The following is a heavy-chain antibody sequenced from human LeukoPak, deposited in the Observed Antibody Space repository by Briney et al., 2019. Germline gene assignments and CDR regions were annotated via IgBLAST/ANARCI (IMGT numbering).Heavy chain of an antibody. Sequence: GASVKVSCKASGGTFSSYAISWVRQAPGQGLEWMGGIIPIFGTANYAQKFQGRVTITTDESTSTAYMELSSLRSEDTAVYYCARSVDRSIDPYYYYYYMDVWGKGTTVTVSS. CDR3: ARSVDRSIDPYYYYYYMDV. CDR2: IIPIFGTA. J-gene: IGHJ6*03. D-gene: IGHD6-6*01. CDR1: GGTFSSYA. V-gene: IGHV1-69*05.